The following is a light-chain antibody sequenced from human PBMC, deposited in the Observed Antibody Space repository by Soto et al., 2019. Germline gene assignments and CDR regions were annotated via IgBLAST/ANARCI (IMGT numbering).Light chain of an antibody. CDR2: DDS. Sequence: SYELTQPPSVSVAPGQTATVTCGADNIGSKSVHWYQKKPGQAPLLVVFDDSDRPPGIPARFSAFNSGNTATLTINRVEDGDEADYYCHVWHISGEQVVFGGGTQLTVL. V-gene: IGLV3-21*02. J-gene: IGLJ2*01. CDR1: NIGSKS. CDR3: HVWHISGEQVV.